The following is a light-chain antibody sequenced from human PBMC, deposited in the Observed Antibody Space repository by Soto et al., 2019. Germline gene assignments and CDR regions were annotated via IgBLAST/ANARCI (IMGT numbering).Light chain of an antibody. CDR3: QTWGTGPWV. J-gene: IGLJ3*02. V-gene: IGLV4-69*01. Sequence: PVLTQSPSASASLGASVKLTCTLSSGHSSYAIAWHQQQPEKGPRYLMKLNSDGSHNKGDGIPDRFSGSSSGAERYLTISSLQSEDEADYYCQTWGTGPWVFGGGTKVTVL. CDR2: LNSDGSH. CDR1: SGHSSYA.